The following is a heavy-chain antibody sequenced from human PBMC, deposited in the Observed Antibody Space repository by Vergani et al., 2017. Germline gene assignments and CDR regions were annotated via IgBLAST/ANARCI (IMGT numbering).Heavy chain of an antibody. CDR3: ARGGYSYGYTYYYYYGSDG. Sequence: QVQLVQSGAEVKKPGASVKVSCTASGYTFTSYDINWVRQATGQGLEWMGWMNPNSGNTGYAQKFQGRVTMTRNTAISTAYMELSSLRSEDTAVYYCARGGYSYGYTYYYYYGSDGWGQGTTVTVSS. V-gene: IGHV1-8*01. D-gene: IGHD5-18*01. CDR1: GYTFTSYD. CDR2: MNPNSGNT. J-gene: IGHJ6*02.